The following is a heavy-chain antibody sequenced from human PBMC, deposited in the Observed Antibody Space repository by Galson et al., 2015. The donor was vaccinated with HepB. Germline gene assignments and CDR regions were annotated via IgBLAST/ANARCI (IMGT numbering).Heavy chain of an antibody. CDR1: GYTLTELS. V-gene: IGHV1-46*01. CDR3: ARDGGLVVPAATTFDP. D-gene: IGHD2-2*01. Sequence: SVKVSCKVSGYTLTELSMHWVRQAPGQGLEWMGIINPSGGSTSYAQKFQGRVTMTRDTSTSTVYMELRSLRSDDTAVYYCARDGGLVVPAATTFDPWGQGTLVTVSP. J-gene: IGHJ5*02. CDR2: INPSGGST.